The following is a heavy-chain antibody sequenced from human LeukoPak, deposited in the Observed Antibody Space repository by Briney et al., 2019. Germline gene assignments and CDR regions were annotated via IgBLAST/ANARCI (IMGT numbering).Heavy chain of an antibody. J-gene: IGHJ5*02. CDR2: IKSKTDGGTT. V-gene: IGHV3-15*01. D-gene: IGHD3-10*01. Sequence: PGGSLRLSCAASGFTFSSYEMNWVRQVPGKGLEWVGRIKSKTDGGTTDYGAPVKGRFTISRDDSENTLYLQMNSLKTEDTALYYCWMGFGESWGQGTLVTVSS. CDR3: WMGFGES. CDR1: GFTFSSYE.